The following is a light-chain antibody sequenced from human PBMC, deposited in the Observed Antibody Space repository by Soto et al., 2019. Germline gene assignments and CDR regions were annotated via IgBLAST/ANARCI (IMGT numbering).Light chain of an antibody. J-gene: IGKJ1*01. CDR2: TAS. Sequence: IQMTQSPSSLSASVGDRVTITCRASQGIRSELGWYQQKPGKAPNLLIYTASSLQSGVPSRFSGSGSGTEFTLTINSLQPGDFATYYCLQYNSNSRTFGQGTKVDIK. V-gene: IGKV1-17*01. CDR1: QGIRSE. CDR3: LQYNSNSRT.